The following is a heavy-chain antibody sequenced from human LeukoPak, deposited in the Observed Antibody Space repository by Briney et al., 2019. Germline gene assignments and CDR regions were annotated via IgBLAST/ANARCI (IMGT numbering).Heavy chain of an antibody. CDR2: IKSETDGGTT. CDR3: AIHNLKTTAIVPFDF. V-gene: IGHV3-15*01. J-gene: IGHJ4*02. Sequence: GGSLRLSCAASGXSFSKAWMSWVRQAPGKGLEWVARIKSETDGGTTDYAAPVKGRFRVSRDDSENTLYLQMNSLRTEDTAVYYSAIHNLKTTAIVPFDFWGQGTLVTVSS. CDR1: GXSFSKAW. D-gene: IGHD6-6*01.